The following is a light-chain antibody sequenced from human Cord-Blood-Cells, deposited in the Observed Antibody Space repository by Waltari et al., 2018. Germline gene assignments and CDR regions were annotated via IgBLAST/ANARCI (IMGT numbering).Light chain of an antibody. CDR3: CSYAGSYTVV. CDR2: DVS. J-gene: IGLJ2*01. Sequence: QSALTQPRSVSGSPGQSVTISCTGTSSHVGGYNYVSWYQQHPGKAPKLMIYDVSKRPSGVPDRFFGSKSGNTASLTISGLQAEDEADYYCCSYAGSYTVVFGGGTKLTVL. V-gene: IGLV2-11*01. CDR1: SSHVGGYNY.